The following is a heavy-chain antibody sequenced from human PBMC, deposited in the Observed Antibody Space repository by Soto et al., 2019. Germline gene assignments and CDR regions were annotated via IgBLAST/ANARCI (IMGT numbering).Heavy chain of an antibody. Sequence: SETLSLTCTVSGGSISSYYWSWIRQPPGKGLEWIGYIYYSVGTNYNPSLKSRVTISVDTSKNQFSLKLSSVTAADTAVYYCARHLKGPIRFLEWSGGPYYYMDVWGRGTTVTVSS. CDR3: ARHLKGPIRFLEWSGGPYYYMDV. D-gene: IGHD3-3*01. J-gene: IGHJ6*03. CDR1: GGSISSYY. CDR2: IYYSVGT. V-gene: IGHV4-59*08.